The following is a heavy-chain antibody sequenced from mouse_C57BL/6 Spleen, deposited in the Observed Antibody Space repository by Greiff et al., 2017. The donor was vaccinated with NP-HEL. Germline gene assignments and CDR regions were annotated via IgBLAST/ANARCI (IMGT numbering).Heavy chain of an antibody. V-gene: IGHV1-26*01. J-gene: IGHJ4*01. Sequence: EVQLQQSGPELVKPGASVKISCKASGYTFTDYYMNWVKQSHGKSLEWIGDINPNNGGTSYNQKFKGKATLTVDKSSSTAYMALRSLTSEDSAVYYCARHGSSYDYAMDYWGQGTSVTVSS. CDR1: GYTFTDYY. CDR3: ARHGSSYDYAMDY. CDR2: INPNNGGT. D-gene: IGHD1-1*01.